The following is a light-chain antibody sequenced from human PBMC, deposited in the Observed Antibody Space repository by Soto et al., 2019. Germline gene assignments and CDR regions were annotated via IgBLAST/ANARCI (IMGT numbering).Light chain of an antibody. CDR1: SSDVGGYHY. V-gene: IGLV2-11*01. CDR3: CSYAGSYTLV. CDR2: DVN. J-gene: IGLJ2*01. Sequence: QSALTQPRSVSGSPGQSVTLSCTGTSSDVGGYHYVSWYQHHPGKAPKIIIYDVNKRPSGVPDRFSGSNSGNTASLPISGVQTEDEADYYCCSYAGSYTLVFGGGTKVTVL.